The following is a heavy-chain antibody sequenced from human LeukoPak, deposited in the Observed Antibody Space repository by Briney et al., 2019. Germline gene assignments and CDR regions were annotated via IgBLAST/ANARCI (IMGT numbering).Heavy chain of an antibody. Sequence: GASVKVSCKASGGTFSSYAISWVRQAPGQGLEWMGGIFPIFGTANYAQKFQGRVTITADESTSTAYMELSSLRSEDTAVYYCARSDDSSGYYYLDYWGQGTLVTVSS. D-gene: IGHD3-22*01. V-gene: IGHV1-69*13. J-gene: IGHJ4*02. CDR2: IFPIFGTA. CDR1: GGTFSSYA. CDR3: ARSDDSSGYYYLDY.